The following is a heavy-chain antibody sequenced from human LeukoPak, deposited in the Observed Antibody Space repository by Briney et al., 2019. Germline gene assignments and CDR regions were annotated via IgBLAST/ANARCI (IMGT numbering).Heavy chain of an antibody. J-gene: IGHJ4*02. D-gene: IGHD4-17*01. CDR2: IYVGGRT. Sequence: SGGSLRLSCAASGFTLSNNYMNWVRQAPGKGLEWVSIIYVGGRTQYADSVKGRFTISRDDSENTLYLQMNSLRVEDTAVYYCAKGTTVATTRAFDYWGQGTLVTVSS. V-gene: IGHV3-53*01. CDR1: GFTLSNNY. CDR3: AKGTTVATTRAFDY.